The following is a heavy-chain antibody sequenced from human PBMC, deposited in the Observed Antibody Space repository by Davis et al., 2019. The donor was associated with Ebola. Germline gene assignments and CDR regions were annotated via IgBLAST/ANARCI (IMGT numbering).Heavy chain of an antibody. CDR2: YYYTGST. V-gene: IGHV4-59*12. CDR1: GDSISSYY. CDR3: ARGDSYYDPTGYYAGPEAPDH. Sequence: MPSETLSLTCTVSGDSISSYYWIWIRQPPGKGLEWIGNYYYTGSTYYSPSLRSRVTISVDTSKNLFSLKLTSVTAADTAVYYCARGDSYYDPTGYYAGPEAPDHWGQGTLVSVSS. J-gene: IGHJ4*02. D-gene: IGHD3-22*01.